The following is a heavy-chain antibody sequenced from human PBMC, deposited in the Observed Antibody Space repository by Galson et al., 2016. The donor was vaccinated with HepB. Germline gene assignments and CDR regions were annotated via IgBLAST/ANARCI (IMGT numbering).Heavy chain of an antibody. CDR2: IIPVFGSP. V-gene: IGHV1-69*13. CDR3: ATDRGHGHCAGGSCYSPFDF. D-gene: IGHD2-15*01. Sequence: SVKVSCKASGGTFNINDISWVRQAPGQGLEWMGGIIPVFGSPNYAQKFQGRVTIAADESTSTAYMELGSLTYEDTAFYYCATDRGHGHCAGGSCYSPFDFWGQGALVTVSS. CDR1: GGTFNIND. J-gene: IGHJ4*02.